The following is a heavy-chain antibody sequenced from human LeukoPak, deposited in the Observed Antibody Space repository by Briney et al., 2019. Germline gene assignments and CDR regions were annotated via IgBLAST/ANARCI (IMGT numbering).Heavy chain of an antibody. CDR1: GFTFSSYS. V-gene: IGHV3-21*01. D-gene: IGHD2-2*02. CDR2: ISSSSSYI. CDR3: ARLSPIDAFDT. J-gene: IGHJ3*02. Sequence: GGSLRLSCAASGFTFSSYSMNWVRQAPGKGLEWVSSISSSSSYIYYADSVKGRFTISRDNATNSLYLQMNSLRAEDTAVYYCARLSPIDAFDTWGQGTMVTVSS.